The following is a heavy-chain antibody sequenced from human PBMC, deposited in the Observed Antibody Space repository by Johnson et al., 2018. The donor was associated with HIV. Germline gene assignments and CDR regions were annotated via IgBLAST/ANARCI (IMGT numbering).Heavy chain of an antibody. CDR2: IKQDGSEK. D-gene: IGHD2-15*01. CDR1: GFTFSSYW. Sequence: MQLVESGGGLVQPGGSLRLSCAASGFTFSSYWMSWVRQAPGRGLEWVANIKQDGSEKYYVDSVKGRFTISRDNAKNSLYLQMNSLRAEDTAVYYCARKVVVVAAAAGDAFDIWGQGTMVTVSS. V-gene: IGHV3-7*01. J-gene: IGHJ3*02. CDR3: ARKVVVVAAAAGDAFDI.